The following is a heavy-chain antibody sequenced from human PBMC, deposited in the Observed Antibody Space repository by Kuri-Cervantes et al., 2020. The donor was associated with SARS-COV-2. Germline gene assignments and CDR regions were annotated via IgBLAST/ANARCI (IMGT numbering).Heavy chain of an antibody. CDR3: AKDGEYSSSWSHFDY. Sequence: ETLSLTCAASGFTFSSYAMSWVRQAPGKGLEWVSAISGSGGSTYYADSVKGRFTISRDNSKNTLYLQMNSLRAEDTAVYYCAKDGEYSSSWSHFDYWGQGTLVTVSS. CDR2: ISGSGGST. J-gene: IGHJ4*02. V-gene: IGHV3-23*01. CDR1: GFTFSSYA. D-gene: IGHD6-13*01.